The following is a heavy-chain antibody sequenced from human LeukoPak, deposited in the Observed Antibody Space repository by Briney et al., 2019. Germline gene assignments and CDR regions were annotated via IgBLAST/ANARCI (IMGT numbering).Heavy chain of an antibody. V-gene: IGHV4-4*07. J-gene: IGHJ4*02. CDR1: GGSFSGYY. Sequence: PSETLSLTCAVYGGSFSGYYWSWIRQPAGKGLEWIGRIYTSGSTNYNPSLKSRVTISVDTSKNQFSLKLSSVTAADTAVYYCAREHSGKLDYWGQGTLVTVSS. D-gene: IGHD2-21*01. CDR3: AREHSGKLDY. CDR2: IYTSGST.